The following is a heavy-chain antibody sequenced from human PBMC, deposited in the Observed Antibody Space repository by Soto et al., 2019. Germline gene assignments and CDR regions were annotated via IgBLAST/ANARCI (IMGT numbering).Heavy chain of an antibody. Sequence: SLTRTACVGRMRSAVDDGSWIHRPPGKGLEWIGYIYYSGSTYYNPSLKSRVTISVDTSKNQFSLKLSSVTAADTAVYYCARNLLEWCHPNYYSGLGISGQATSVTLPS. CDR1: VGRMRSAVDD. J-gene: IGHJ6*01. V-gene: IGHV4-30-4*01. CDR3: ARNLLEWCHPNYYSGLGI. CDR2: IYYSGST. D-gene: IGHD3-3*01.